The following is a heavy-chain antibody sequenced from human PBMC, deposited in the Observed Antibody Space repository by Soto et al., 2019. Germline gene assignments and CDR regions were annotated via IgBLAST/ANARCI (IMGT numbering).Heavy chain of an antibody. V-gene: IGHV4-30-4*01. J-gene: IGHJ4*02. D-gene: IGHD3-22*01. CDR3: ARYRSDYYDSSGYYYYDY. CDR1: GGSVSSGDYY. CDR2: IYYSGST. Sequence: SETLSLTCTVSGGSVSSGDYYWSCIRQPPGKGLEWIGYIYYSGSTYYNPSLKSRVTISVDTSKNQFSLKLTSVTAADTAVYYCARYRSDYYDSSGYYYYDYWGQGTLVTVSS.